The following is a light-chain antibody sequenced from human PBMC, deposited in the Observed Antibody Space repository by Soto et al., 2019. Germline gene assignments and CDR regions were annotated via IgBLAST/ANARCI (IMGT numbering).Light chain of an antibody. V-gene: IGKV1D-12*01. J-gene: IGKJ1*01. CDR2: AAS. CDR3: QQANSFPWT. CDR1: QDISGW. Sequence: DIHSTQSPAAVSGSVGDRVTITCRASQDISGWLAWFQQKPGKAPNLLIYAASILQSGVPSRFSGSGSGTDFTLTITYLQPEDFATYYCQQANSFPWTFGQGTKVDIK.